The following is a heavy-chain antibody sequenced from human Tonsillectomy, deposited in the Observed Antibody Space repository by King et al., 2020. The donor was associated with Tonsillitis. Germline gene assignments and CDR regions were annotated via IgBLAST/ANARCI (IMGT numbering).Heavy chain of an antibody. CDR1: GFTFNYYA. D-gene: IGHD4-17*01. V-gene: IGHV3-30-3*01. CDR3: ARGPRTVTTSLDY. CDR2: ISYDGSNK. Sequence: VQLVASGGAVVQPGRSLRLSCAASGFTFNYYAIHWVRQAPGKGLEWGSFISYDGSNKYYADPVKGRFTISRDNSRNILSLQMNSLRNQDTAVYYCARGPRTVTTSLDYWGQGTLVTVSS. J-gene: IGHJ4*02.